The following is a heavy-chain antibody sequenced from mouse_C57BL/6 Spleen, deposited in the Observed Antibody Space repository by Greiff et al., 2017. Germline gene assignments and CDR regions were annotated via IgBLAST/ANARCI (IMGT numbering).Heavy chain of an antibody. Sequence: EVKLMESEGGLVQPGSSMKLSCTASGFTFSDYYMAWVRQVPEKGLEWVANINYDGSSTYYLDSLKSRFIISRDNAKNILYLQMSSLKSEDTATYYCAREAGGHFDYGGQGTTLTVSS. J-gene: IGHJ2*01. CDR3: AREAGGHFDY. D-gene: IGHD3-1*01. CDR1: GFTFSDYY. CDR2: INYDGSST. V-gene: IGHV5-16*01.